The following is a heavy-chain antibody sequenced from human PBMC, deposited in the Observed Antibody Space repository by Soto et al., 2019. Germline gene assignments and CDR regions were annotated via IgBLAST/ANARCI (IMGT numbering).Heavy chain of an antibody. CDR1: GFTFSGFY. D-gene: IGHD1-1*01. Sequence: GGSLRLSCAASGFTFSGFYMSWIRQAPGKGLEWVSYISNSGDTIYYADSVKGRFTISRDNAKNSVYLQMNSVRAEDTAVYYCFYQLWAFDFWGQGTMVTVSS. CDR3: FYQLWAFDF. CDR2: ISNSGDTI. J-gene: IGHJ3*01. V-gene: IGHV3-11*01.